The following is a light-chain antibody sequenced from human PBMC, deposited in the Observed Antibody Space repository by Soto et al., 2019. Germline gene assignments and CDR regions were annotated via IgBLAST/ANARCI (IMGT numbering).Light chain of an antibody. J-gene: IGKJ1*01. Sequence: DIRMTQSPSTLSVFLGDRVTITCRASQSIRTSLAWYQQKPGKAPKLLVYLASNLQSGVPARFSGSGYATEFNLSISSLQTDDFATYYCQQYDSYSRTFGQGTKVDI. CDR1: QSIRTS. CDR2: LAS. V-gene: IGKV1-5*03. CDR3: QQYDSYSRT.